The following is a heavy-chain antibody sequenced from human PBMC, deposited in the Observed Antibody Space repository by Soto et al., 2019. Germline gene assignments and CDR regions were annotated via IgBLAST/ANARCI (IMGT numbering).Heavy chain of an antibody. Sequence: QVQLQESGPGLVKPSETLSLTCTVSGGSISSYYWSWIRQPPGKGLEWIGYIYYSGSTNYNPSLTSRVTISVATPKNQFSLKLSSVTAADTAVYYCARRWGYVIDYWVQGTLVTVSS. V-gene: IGHV4-59*08. D-gene: IGHD3-16*01. CDR2: IYYSGST. CDR3: ARRWGYVIDY. J-gene: IGHJ4*02. CDR1: GGSISSYY.